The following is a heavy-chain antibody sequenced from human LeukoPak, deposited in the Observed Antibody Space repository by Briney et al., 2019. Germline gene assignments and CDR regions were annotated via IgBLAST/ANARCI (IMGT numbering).Heavy chain of an antibody. D-gene: IGHD2-2*01. CDR1: GFTFSSYE. CDR3: AKDRSSTTSCSNY. Sequence: GGSLRLSCAASGFTFSSYEMSWVRQAPGKGLEWVSSIYNDGRIYYADSVKGRFTISRDNSKNMLYLEMNSLRVEDTAIYYCAKDRSSTTSCSNYWGRGTPVTVSS. J-gene: IGHJ4*02. CDR2: IYNDGRI. V-gene: IGHV3-23*03.